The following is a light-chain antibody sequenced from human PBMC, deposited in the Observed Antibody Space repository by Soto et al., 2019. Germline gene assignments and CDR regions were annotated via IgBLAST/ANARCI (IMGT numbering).Light chain of an antibody. CDR3: QQSNSYPMYT. Sequence: DIQMTQSPSTLSASVGDRVTITCRASQSISSWLAWYQQKPGKAPKLLIYDASSLESGVPSRFSGSGSGTDFTLTISSLPPDDFSTYSCQQSNSYPMYTFGQGTKLEIK. J-gene: IGKJ2*01. CDR2: DAS. V-gene: IGKV1-5*01. CDR1: QSISSW.